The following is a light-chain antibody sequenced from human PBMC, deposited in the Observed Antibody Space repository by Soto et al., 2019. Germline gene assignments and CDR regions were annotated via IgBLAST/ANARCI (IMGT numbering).Light chain of an antibody. CDR3: TSFTTISTWV. CDR1: SSDVGGYNY. J-gene: IGLJ3*02. V-gene: IGLV2-14*01. CDR2: EVS. Sequence: QSVLTQPASVSGSPGQSITISCTGTSSDVGGYNYVSWFQQHPGKAPKLKIYEVSNRPSGVSNRFSDSKSGNTASLTISELQAEDEADYYCTSFTTISTWVFGGGTQLTVL.